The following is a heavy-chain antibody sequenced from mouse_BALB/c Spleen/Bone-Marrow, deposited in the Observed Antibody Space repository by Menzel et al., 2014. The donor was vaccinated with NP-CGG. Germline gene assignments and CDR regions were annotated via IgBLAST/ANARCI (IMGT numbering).Heavy chain of an antibody. J-gene: IGHJ2*01. Sequence: QVQLQQSGPELVKPGASVKISCIASGYAFSSSWMNWVKQRPGQGLEWIGRICPGDGDTNYNGKFKGKATLTADKSSSTAYMQLSSLTSVDSAVYFCARRGGNPSFDYWGQGTTLTVSS. CDR1: GYAFSSSW. V-gene: IGHV1-82*01. D-gene: IGHD2-1*01. CDR3: ARRGGNPSFDY. CDR2: ICPGDGDT.